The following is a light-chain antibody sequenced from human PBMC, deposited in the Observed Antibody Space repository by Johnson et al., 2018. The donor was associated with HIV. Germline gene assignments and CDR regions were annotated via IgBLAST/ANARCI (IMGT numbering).Light chain of an antibody. V-gene: IGLV1-51*02. Sequence: QSVLTQPPSVSAAPGQKVTISCSGSSSNIGNNYVSWYQQLPGTAPKLLIYENNKRPSGIPDRFSGSKSGTSATLGITGLPTGDEADYYCGTWDTSLSPGGVFGTGTKVSVL. CDR2: ENN. CDR1: SSNIGNNY. CDR3: GTWDTSLSPGGV. J-gene: IGLJ1*01.